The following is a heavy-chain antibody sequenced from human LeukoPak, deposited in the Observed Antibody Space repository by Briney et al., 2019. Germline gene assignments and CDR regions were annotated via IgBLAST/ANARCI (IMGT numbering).Heavy chain of an antibody. CDR2: IKQDGSEK. Sequence: GGSLRLSCAASGFTFSSYWMSWVRQAPGKGLEWVANIKQDGSEKYYVDSVKGRFTISRDNAKNSLYLQMNSLRAEDTAVYCCARGEWLDPLYYYYMDVWGKGTTVTVSS. J-gene: IGHJ6*03. CDR1: GFTFSSYW. D-gene: IGHD6-19*01. V-gene: IGHV3-7*01. CDR3: ARGEWLDPLYYYYMDV.